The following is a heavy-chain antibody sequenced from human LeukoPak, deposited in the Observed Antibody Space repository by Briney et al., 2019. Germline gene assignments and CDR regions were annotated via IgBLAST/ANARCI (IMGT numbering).Heavy chain of an antibody. CDR3: ARGSLYCDYAVDY. J-gene: IGHJ4*02. V-gene: IGHV3-48*03. CDR2: ISSSGNTI. Sequence: TGGSLRLSCAASGFTFNSYEMKWVRQAQGKGLEWVSYISSSGNTIYYTDSVKGRFIITRDNAKISLYLQMNSLRAEDTATYYCARGSLYCDYAVDYWGQGTLVTVSS. CDR1: GFTFNSYE. D-gene: IGHD4-17*01.